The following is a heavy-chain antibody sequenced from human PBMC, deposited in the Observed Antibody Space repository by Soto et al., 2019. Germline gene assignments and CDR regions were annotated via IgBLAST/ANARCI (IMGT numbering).Heavy chain of an antibody. CDR2: ISNNGSVT. D-gene: IGHD1-26*01. V-gene: IGHV3-48*02. CDR3: VRANKRSLSGSFGGTNSYYFAH. Sequence: GGSLRLSCAVSGFTFSNFSINWVRQAPGKGLEWLSYISNNGSVTYYADSVKGRFTISRDNARNSMYLQMNSLRDDDTAVYYCVRANKRSLSGSFGGTNSYYFAHWGQGALVTVSS. J-gene: IGHJ4*02. CDR1: GFTFSNFS.